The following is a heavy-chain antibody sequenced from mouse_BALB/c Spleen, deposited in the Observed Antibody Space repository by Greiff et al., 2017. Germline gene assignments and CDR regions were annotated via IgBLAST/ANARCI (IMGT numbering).Heavy chain of an antibody. D-gene: IGHD1-1*01. CDR3: ARDSYYYGSNHYAMDY. Sequence: EVMLVESGGGLVKPGGSLKLSCAASGFTFSDYYMYWVRQTPEKRLEWVATISDGGSYTYYPDSVKGRFTISRDNAKNNLYLQMSSLKSEDTAMYYCARDSYYYGSNHYAMDYWGQGTSVTVSS. V-gene: IGHV5-4*02. CDR2: ISDGGSYT. CDR1: GFTFSDYY. J-gene: IGHJ4*01.